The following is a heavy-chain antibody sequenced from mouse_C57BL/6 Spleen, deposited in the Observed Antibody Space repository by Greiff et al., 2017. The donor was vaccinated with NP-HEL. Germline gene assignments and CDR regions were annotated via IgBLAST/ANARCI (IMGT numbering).Heavy chain of an antibody. Sequence: DVQLVESEGGLVQPGSSMKLSCTASGFTFSDYYMAWVRQVPEKGLEWVANINYDGSSTYYLDSLKSRFIISRDNAKNILYLQMSSLKSEDTATYYCAREDYYGSSHGFAYWGQGTLVTVSA. CDR3: AREDYYGSSHGFAY. D-gene: IGHD1-1*01. CDR1: GFTFSDYY. CDR2: INYDGSST. V-gene: IGHV5-16*01. J-gene: IGHJ3*01.